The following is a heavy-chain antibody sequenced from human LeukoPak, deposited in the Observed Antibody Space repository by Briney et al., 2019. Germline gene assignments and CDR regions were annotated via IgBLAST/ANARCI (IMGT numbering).Heavy chain of an antibody. J-gene: IGHJ6*02. Sequence: SETLSLTCAVYGGSFSGYYWSWIRQPPGKRLEWIGEINHSGSTNYNPSLKSRVTISVDTSKNQFSLKLSSVTAADTAVYYCARGSNRVLYGMDVWGQGTTVTVSS. CDR1: GGSFSGYY. V-gene: IGHV4-34*01. CDR2: INHSGST. D-gene: IGHD1-14*01. CDR3: ARGSNRVLYGMDV.